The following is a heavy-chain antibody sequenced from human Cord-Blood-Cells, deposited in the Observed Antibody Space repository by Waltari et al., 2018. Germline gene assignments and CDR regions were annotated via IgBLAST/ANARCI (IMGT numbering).Heavy chain of an antibody. J-gene: IGHJ4*02. CDR2: IIPIFGTA. D-gene: IGHD2-2*01. V-gene: IGHV1-69*01. Sequence: QVQLVQSGAEVKKPGSSVKVSCKASGGPFSSYPISWLGQAPGQGLEWMGGIIPIFGTANYEQKFQGRVTITADESTSTAYMELSSLRSEDTAVYYCASGIVVVPAAAFDYWGQGTLVTVSS. CDR1: GGPFSSYP. CDR3: ASGIVVVPAAAFDY.